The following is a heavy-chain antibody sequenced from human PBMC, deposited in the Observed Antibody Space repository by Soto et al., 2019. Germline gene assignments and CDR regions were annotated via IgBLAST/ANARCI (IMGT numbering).Heavy chain of an antibody. J-gene: IGHJ4*02. CDR3: AKNGLDNSPSAIDS. CDR2: ITGSGRDT. D-gene: IGHD2-8*01. CDR1: GFTFRNNV. Sequence: EVQLLESGGGLAQPGGSLRPSCAASGFTFRNNVLSWVRQAPGKGLDWVSGITGSGRDTYYADSVKGRFTISRDNSKNMVFLQMNSLRAEDTALYYCAKNGLDNSPSAIDSWGPGTLVTVSS. V-gene: IGHV3-23*01.